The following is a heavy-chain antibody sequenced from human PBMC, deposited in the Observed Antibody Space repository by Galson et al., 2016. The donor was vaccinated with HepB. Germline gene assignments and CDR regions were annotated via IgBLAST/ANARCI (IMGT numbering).Heavy chain of an antibody. CDR3: ARSESYYYDSSGYQIDY. V-gene: IGHV3-21*01. CDR2: ISSSSSYI. CDR1: GFTFSSYS. J-gene: IGHJ4*02. Sequence: SLRLSCAASGFTFSSYSMNWVRQAPGKGLEWVSSISSSSSYIYYADSVKGRFTISRDNAKNSLYLQMNSLRAEDTAVHYCARSESYYYDSSGYQIDYWGQGTLVTVSS. D-gene: IGHD3-22*01.